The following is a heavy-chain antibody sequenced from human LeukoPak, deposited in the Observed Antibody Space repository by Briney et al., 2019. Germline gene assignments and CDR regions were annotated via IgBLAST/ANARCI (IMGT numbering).Heavy chain of an antibody. CDR1: GGSFSGYY. V-gene: IGHV4-34*01. CDR2: INHSGST. CDR3: ASFITIFGVASDYSFDY. D-gene: IGHD3-3*01. Sequence: PSETLSLTCAVYGGSFSGYYWGWIRQPPGKGLEWIGEINHSGSTNYNPSLKSRVTISVDTSKNQFSLKLSSVTAADTAVYYCASFITIFGVASDYSFDYWGQGTLVTVSS. J-gene: IGHJ4*02.